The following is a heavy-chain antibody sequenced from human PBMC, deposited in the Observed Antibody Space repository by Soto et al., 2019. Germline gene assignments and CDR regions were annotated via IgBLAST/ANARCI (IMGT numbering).Heavy chain of an antibody. Sequence: QVHLVQSGAEVKRPGASVRLSCRTAGYTFTSYGLHWVRQVRGQRPAWMGWINPANGNTKYSRRLEGRVTIIRDTSANAAYMELDSLRSEDTAVYYCNVRAGTRDYWGQGTLVTVSS. CDR1: GYTFTSYG. J-gene: IGHJ4*02. CDR2: INPANGNT. CDR3: NVRAGTRDY. V-gene: IGHV1-3*01. D-gene: IGHD4-17*01.